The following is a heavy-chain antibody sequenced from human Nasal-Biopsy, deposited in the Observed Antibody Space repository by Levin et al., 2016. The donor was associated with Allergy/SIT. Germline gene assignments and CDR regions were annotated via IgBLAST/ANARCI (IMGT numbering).Heavy chain of an antibody. V-gene: IGHV3-49*04. CDR1: GFTFADYA. J-gene: IGHJ5*02. D-gene: IGHD2-15*01. CDR3: LRDTEVFPTRVEAAS. CDR2: IKSKAYGETI. Sequence: GGSLRLSCITSGFTFADYAMSWVRQAPREGLEWIGFIKSKAYGETIEYAVSVKGRFVISRDDDRSIAYLQMNSLKTEDTAVYYCLRDTEVFPTRVEAASWGQGTLVTVSS.